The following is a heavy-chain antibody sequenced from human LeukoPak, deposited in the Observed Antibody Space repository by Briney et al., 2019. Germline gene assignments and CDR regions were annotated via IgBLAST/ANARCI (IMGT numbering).Heavy chain of an antibody. CDR3: ARGGRNWFDP. J-gene: IGHJ5*02. Sequence: SETLSLTCTVSGGSISSGGYYWSWIRQPPGKGLEWIGCIYYSGSTNYNPSLKSRVTISVDTSKNQFSLKLSSVTAADTAVYYCARGGRNWFDPWGQGTLVTVSS. CDR2: IYYSGST. CDR1: GGSISSGGYY. V-gene: IGHV4-61*08. D-gene: IGHD3-10*01.